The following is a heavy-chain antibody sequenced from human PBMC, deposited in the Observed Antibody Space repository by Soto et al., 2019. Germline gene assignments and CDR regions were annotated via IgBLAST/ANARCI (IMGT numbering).Heavy chain of an antibody. J-gene: IGHJ5*02. CDR1: GFTFSSYAM. CDR3: ARDNGDYVGWFDP. D-gene: IGHD4-17*01. V-gene: IGHV4-30-2*01. CDR2: IYHSGST. Sequence: VQLVESGGGLVQPGGSLRLSCAASGFTFSSYAMHWVRQAPGKGLEWIGYIYHSGSTYYNPSLKSRVTISVDRSKNQFSLKLSSVTAADTAVYYCARDNGDYVGWFDPWGQGTLVTVSS.